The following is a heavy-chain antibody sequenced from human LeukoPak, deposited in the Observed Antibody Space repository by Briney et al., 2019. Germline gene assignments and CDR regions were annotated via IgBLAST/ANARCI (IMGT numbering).Heavy chain of an antibody. J-gene: IGHJ5*02. V-gene: IGHV1-46*01. Sequence: ASVKVSCKASGYTFTSYYMHWVRQAPGQGLEWMGIINPSGGSTSYAQKFQGRVTMTEDTSTDTAYMELSSLRSEDTAVYYCATVGGSAGYWFDPWGQGTLVTVSS. CDR2: INPSGGST. CDR3: ATVGGSAGYWFDP. D-gene: IGHD1-26*01. CDR1: GYTFTSYY.